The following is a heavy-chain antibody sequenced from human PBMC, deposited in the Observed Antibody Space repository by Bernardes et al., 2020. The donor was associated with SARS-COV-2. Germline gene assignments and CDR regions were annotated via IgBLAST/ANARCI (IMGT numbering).Heavy chain of an antibody. J-gene: IGHJ4*02. CDR2: IYSSGST. CDR1: GDSLSSGSYF. Sequence: SETLSLTRTVSGDSLSSGSYFWSWIRQPAGRGLEYIGRIYSSGSTNYNPSLKSRLTISIDTSNNQFSLKLTSVTAADTAVYYCARDRVISTRRRSWGLFDSWGRGALVTVSS. D-gene: IGHD3-16*01. CDR3: ARDRVISTRRRSWGLFDS. V-gene: IGHV4-61*02.